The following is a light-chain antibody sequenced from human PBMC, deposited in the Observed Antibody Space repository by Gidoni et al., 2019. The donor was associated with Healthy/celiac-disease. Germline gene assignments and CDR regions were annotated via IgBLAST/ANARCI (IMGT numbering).Light chain of an antibody. CDR3: QVCDSSTAAVV. CDR2: RAS. Sequence: SYELTQPLSVSVALGQTARITCGGNNIGSKNVHWYQQKPGQAPVLVIYRASNRPSGIPERFSGSNSGNTATLTISRAQAGDEADYYCQVCDSSTAAVVFGGGTKLTVL. CDR1: NIGSKN. J-gene: IGLJ2*01. V-gene: IGLV3-9*01.